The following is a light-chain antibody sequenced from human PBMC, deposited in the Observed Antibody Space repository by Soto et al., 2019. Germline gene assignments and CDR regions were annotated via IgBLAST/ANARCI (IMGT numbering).Light chain of an antibody. J-gene: IGLJ3*02. CDR1: SGHSSYA. Sequence: QLVLTQSPSASASLGASVKLTCTLSSGHSSYAIAWHQQQPEKGPRYLMKLTSDGSHSKGDGLPDRFSGSSSGAERYLTISIHQSEDEADYYCQTWGTGLLVFGGGTKLTVL. CDR3: QTWGTGLLV. V-gene: IGLV4-69*01. CDR2: LTSDGSH.